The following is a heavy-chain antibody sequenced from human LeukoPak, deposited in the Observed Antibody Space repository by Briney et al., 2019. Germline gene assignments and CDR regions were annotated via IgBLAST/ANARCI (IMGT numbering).Heavy chain of an antibody. J-gene: IGHJ4*02. CDR1: GFTFSDYW. V-gene: IGHV3-7*01. CDR2: IRQDDSEK. Sequence: PGGSLRLSCSASGFTFSDYWMMWVRQAPGKGLEWVGDIRQDDSEKNYVDSVKGRFTISRDNAKFSLYLQMNSLRADDTAVYYCATDRKVGTWNPRFNYWGQGTLVTVSS. CDR3: ATDRKVGTWNPRFNY. D-gene: IGHD4-23*01.